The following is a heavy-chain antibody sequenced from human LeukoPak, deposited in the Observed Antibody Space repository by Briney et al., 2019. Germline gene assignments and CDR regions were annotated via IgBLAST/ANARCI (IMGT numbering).Heavy chain of an antibody. CDR3: ARDSDPIRFLEWLPSHY. V-gene: IGHV1-2*02. CDR2: INPNSGGT. D-gene: IGHD3-3*01. J-gene: IGHJ4*02. CDR1: GYTFTGYY. Sequence: ASVKVSCKASGYTFTGYYMHWERQAPGQGLEWMGWINPNSGGTNYAQKFQGRVTMTRDTSISTAYMELSRLRSDDTAVYYCARDSDPIRFLEWLPSHYWGQGTLVTVSS.